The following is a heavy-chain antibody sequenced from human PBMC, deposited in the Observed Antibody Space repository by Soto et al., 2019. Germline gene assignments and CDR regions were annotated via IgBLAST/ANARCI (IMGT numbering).Heavy chain of an antibody. CDR3: ARDKDFGDYTFDL. CDR2: LYTFGEG. J-gene: IGHJ4*02. Sequence: VQLVESGGGVIHPGGSLRLSCAVSGLDVKAIYMSWLRRAPGKGLEWVAGLYTFGEGYYADFAAGRFTIARHESENTLLLEMIDLKIEDTAIYYCARDKDFGDYTFDLWGQGTLVTVSS. V-gene: IGHV3-53*01. CDR1: GLDVKAIY. D-gene: IGHD4-17*01.